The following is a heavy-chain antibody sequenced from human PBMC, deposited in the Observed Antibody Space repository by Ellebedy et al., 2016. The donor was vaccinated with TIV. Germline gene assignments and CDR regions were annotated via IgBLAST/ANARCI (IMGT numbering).Heavy chain of an antibody. CDR2: IYPGDSDT. J-gene: IGHJ4*02. V-gene: IGHV5-51*01. CDR3: VRIVSTAADY. D-gene: IGHD2-2*01. CDR1: GYSFTSYW. Sequence: KVSCKGSGYSFTSYWVGWVRQLPGKGLEWMGIIYPGDSDTRYSPSFQGQVTISADKSISTAYLRWSSLKASDTAMYYCVRIVSTAADYWGQGTLVTVSS.